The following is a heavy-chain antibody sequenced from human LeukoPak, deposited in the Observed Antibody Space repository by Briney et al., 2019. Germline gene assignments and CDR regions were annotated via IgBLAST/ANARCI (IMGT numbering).Heavy chain of an antibody. J-gene: IGHJ6*04. Sequence: LSGGSLRLSCAASGFTFSSYEMNWVRQAPGKGLEWVSYISSSGSTIHYADSVKGRFTISRDNAKNSLYLQMNSLRAEDTAVYYCAELGITMIGGVWGKGTTVTISS. V-gene: IGHV3-48*03. D-gene: IGHD3-10*02. CDR3: AELGITMIGGV. CDR2: ISSSGSTI. CDR1: GFTFSSYE.